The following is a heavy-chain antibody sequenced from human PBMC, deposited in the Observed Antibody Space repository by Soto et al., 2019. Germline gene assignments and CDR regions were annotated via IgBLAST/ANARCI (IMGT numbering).Heavy chain of an antibody. CDR1: GYTFTSYA. CDR3: ARGRGYYDSSGYYPDAFAI. Sequence: ASVKVSCKASGYTFTSYAMHWVRQAPGQRLEWMGWINAGNGNTKYSQKFQGRVTITRDTSASTAYMELSSLRSEDTAVYYCARGRGYYDSSGYYPDAFAIWGQGTMVTVSS. J-gene: IGHJ3*02. D-gene: IGHD3-22*01. V-gene: IGHV1-3*01. CDR2: INAGNGNT.